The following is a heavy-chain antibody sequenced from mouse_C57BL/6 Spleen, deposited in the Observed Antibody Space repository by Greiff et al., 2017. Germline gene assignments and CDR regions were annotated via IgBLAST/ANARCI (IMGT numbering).Heavy chain of an antibody. CDR3: ARGGYYGSTDF. CDR1: GYTFTSYW. CDR2: IDPSDSDT. D-gene: IGHD1-1*01. J-gene: IGHJ1*03. V-gene: IGHV1-52*01. Sequence: QVQLQQPGAELVRPGSSVKLSCKASGYTFTSYWMHWVKQRPIQGLEWIGNIDPSDSDTHYNQKFKDKATLTVDKSSSTAYMQLSSLTSEDSAVYCCARGGYYGSTDFWGTGTTVTVSS.